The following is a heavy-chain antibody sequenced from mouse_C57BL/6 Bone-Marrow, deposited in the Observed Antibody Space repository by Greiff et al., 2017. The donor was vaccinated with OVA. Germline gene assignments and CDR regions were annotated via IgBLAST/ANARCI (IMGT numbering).Heavy chain of an antibody. CDR1: GFTFSDYG. CDR2: ISSGSSTI. V-gene: IGHV5-17*01. CDR3: ASPKGGDGNPPWFAY. J-gene: IGHJ3*01. Sequence: EVQLVESGGGLVKPGGSLKLSCAASGFTFSDYGMHWVRQAPEKGLEWVAYISSGSSTIYYADTVKGRFTISRANAKNTLFLQMTSLRSEDTAMYSCASPKGGDGNPPWFAYWGQGTLVTVSA. D-gene: IGHD2-1*01.